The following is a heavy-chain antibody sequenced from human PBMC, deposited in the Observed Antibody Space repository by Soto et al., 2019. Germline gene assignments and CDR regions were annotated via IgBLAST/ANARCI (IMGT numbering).Heavy chain of an antibody. V-gene: IGHV6-1*01. CDR3: ARDRCSSTSCSLFCFDP. J-gene: IGHJ5*02. D-gene: IGHD2-2*01. CDR1: GDSVSSNSAA. Sequence: SQTLSLTCAISGDSVSSNSAAWNWIRQSPSRGLEWLGRTYYRSKWYNDYAVSVKSRITINPDTSKNQFSLQLNSVTPEDTAVYYCARDRCSSTSCSLFCFDPWGQGTLVTVSS. CDR2: TYYRSKWYN.